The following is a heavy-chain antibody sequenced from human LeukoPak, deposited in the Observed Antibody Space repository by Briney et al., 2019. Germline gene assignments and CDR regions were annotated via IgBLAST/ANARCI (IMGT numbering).Heavy chain of an antibody. CDR1: GFTFSSYS. CDR3: ASKVGGLRPLDY. Sequence: SGGSLRLSCAASGFTFSSYSMNWVRQAPGKGLEWVSVISSGGETIHYADSVKGRFTISRDNSKSTLYLQMNSLRAEDTAIYYCASKVGGLRPLDYWGQGTLVTVSS. V-gene: IGHV3-23*01. CDR2: ISSGGETI. J-gene: IGHJ4*02. D-gene: IGHD3-16*01.